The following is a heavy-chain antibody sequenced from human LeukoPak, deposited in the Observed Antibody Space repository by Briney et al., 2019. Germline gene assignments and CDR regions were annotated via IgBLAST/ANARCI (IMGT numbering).Heavy chain of an antibody. Sequence: SETLSLTCSVSGGPISSYYWSWIRQPPGKGLEWIGYIYYSGSTNYNPSLKSRVTISVDTSKNQFSLKLSSVTAADTAVYYCARYSGYYYEGERNWFDPWGQGTLVTVSS. V-gene: IGHV4-59*08. CDR1: GGPISSYY. CDR2: IYYSGST. J-gene: IGHJ5*02. D-gene: IGHD3-22*01. CDR3: ARYSGYYYEGERNWFDP.